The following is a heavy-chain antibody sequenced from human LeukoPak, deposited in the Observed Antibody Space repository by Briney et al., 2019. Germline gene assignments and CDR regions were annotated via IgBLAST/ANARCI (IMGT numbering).Heavy chain of an antibody. D-gene: IGHD2-21*02. V-gene: IGHV3-64*04. J-gene: IGHJ4*02. CDR2: VISDGGST. CDR3: GRSPRDSRDWTGTLDY. Sequence: PGRCPRLSCSASGFTFSYFPMHWVRQAPGKGLEYVSAVISDGGSTYYADSVTGRFTISRDDSKNTVHMRMNRLRVEDTAVYFCGRSPRDSRDWTGTLDYWGQGPVVRVSS. CDR1: GFTFSYFP.